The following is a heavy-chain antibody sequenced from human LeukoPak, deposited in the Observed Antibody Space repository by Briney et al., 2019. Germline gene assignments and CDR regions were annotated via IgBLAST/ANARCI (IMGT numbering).Heavy chain of an antibody. Sequence: PSETLSLTCTVSGGSISSYYWSWLRQPPGKGLEWIGYIYYSGSTNYNPSLKSRVTISVDTSKNQFSLKLSSVTAADTAVYYCARGDSSGWYGEIGYWGQGTLVTVSS. V-gene: IGHV4-59*01. CDR2: IYYSGST. J-gene: IGHJ4*02. CDR1: GGSISSYY. CDR3: ARGDSSGWYGEIGY. D-gene: IGHD6-19*01.